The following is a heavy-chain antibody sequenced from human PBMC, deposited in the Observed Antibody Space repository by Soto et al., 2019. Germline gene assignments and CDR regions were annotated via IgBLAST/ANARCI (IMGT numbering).Heavy chain of an antibody. CDR1: GYTFTSYD. D-gene: IGHD2-15*01. Sequence: ASVKVSCKASGYTFTSYDINWVRQATGQGLEWMGWMNPNGGNTSYAQKFQGRVTMTRDTSTSTVYMELSSLRSEDTAVYYCAVAVAATYFDYWGQGTLVTVSS. CDR2: MNPNGGNT. V-gene: IGHV1-8*01. J-gene: IGHJ4*02. CDR3: AVAVAATYFDY.